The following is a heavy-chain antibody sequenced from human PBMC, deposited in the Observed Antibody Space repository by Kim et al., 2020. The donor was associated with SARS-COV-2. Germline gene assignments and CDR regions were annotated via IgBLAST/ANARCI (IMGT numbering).Heavy chain of an antibody. Sequence: GGSLRLSCAASGFTFSRYWIHWVRQAPGKGLLWVSRIDSDGSGTIYADSVKGRFTISRDNGKNTLYLQKNSLRAEDTAMYYCARGNYHGMDVWGQGATVT. J-gene: IGHJ6*02. CDR3: ARGNYHGMDV. V-gene: IGHV3-74*01. CDR2: IDSDGSGT. CDR1: GFTFSRYW.